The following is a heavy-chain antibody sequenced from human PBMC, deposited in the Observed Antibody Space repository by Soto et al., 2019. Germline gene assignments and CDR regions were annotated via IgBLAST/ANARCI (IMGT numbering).Heavy chain of an antibody. V-gene: IGHV1-18*01. Sequence: QVQLVQSGAEVKKPGASVKVSCKASGYTFTSYGISWVRQAPGQGLEWMGWISAYNGNTDYAQKLQGRVTMTTDTSTSTAYMVLRSMRSDDTAVYYCARGPYYDFWSGTYYYYYGMDVWGQGTTVTVSS. CDR1: GYTFTSYG. CDR2: ISAYNGNT. CDR3: ARGPYYDFWSGTYYYYYGMDV. J-gene: IGHJ6*02. D-gene: IGHD3-3*01.